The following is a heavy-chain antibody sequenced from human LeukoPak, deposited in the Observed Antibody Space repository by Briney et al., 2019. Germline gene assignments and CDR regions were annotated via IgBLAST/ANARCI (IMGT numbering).Heavy chain of an antibody. D-gene: IGHD2-2*02. CDR1: GGSISSGDCY. CDR2: IYYSGST. V-gene: IGHV4-31*03. CDR3: ARLYTTYRAFDI. J-gene: IGHJ3*02. Sequence: SQTLSLTCTVSGGSISSGDCYWSWIRQHPGKGLEWIGYIYYSGSTYYNPSLKSRVTISVDTSKNQFSLKLSSVTAADTAVYYCARLYTTYRAFDIWGQGTMVTVSS.